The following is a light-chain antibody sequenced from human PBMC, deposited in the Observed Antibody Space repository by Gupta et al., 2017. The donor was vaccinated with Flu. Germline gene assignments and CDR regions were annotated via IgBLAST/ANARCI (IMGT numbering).Light chain of an antibody. Sequence: NFLLTQPHSVSASPGKTVTISCTRSSGSIATYFVHWYQQRPASSPTIIIYEDSQRPAGVPARFSGSVDISSTPASLTLSGLETADEDDYYCQSDDANNRVFGGGTRLTV. CDR1: SGSIATYF. J-gene: IGLJ3*02. CDR3: QSDDANNRV. CDR2: EDS. V-gene: IGLV6-57*01.